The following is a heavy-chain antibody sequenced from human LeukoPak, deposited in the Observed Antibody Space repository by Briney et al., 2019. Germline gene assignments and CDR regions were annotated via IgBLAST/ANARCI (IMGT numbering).Heavy chain of an antibody. V-gene: IGHV4-39*01. Sequence: PSETLSLTCTVSGGSIRSSYYYWGWIRQPPGKGLEWIGSIYDSGSTYYNPSLKSRVTISVDTSKNQFSLKLSSVTAADTAVYYCARGRGSSGIDYWGQGTLVTVSS. CDR1: GGSIRSSYYY. CDR2: IYDSGST. J-gene: IGHJ4*02. CDR3: ARGRGSSGIDY. D-gene: IGHD1-26*01.